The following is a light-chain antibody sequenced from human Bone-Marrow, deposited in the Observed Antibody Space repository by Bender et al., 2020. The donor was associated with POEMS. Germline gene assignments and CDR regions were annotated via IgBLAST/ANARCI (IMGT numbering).Light chain of an antibody. Sequence: SYELTQPPSVSVSPGQTATITCSGEKLGEEYACWYQQKPGQSPVLVVYQDLKRPSGIPERFSGSNSGNTATLTIRGAQAMDEADYYCQTWDSNVGKVFGGGTKLTVL. CDR1: KLGEEY. CDR3: QTWDSNVGKV. V-gene: IGLV3-1*01. CDR2: QDL. J-gene: IGLJ2*01.